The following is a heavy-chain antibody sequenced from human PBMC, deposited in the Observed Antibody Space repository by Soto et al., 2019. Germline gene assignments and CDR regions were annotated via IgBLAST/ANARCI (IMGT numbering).Heavy chain of an antibody. J-gene: IGHJ6*02. D-gene: IGHD6-13*01. Sequence: AASVKVSCNASGGTFSSYAISWVRQAPGQGLEWMGGIIPIFGTANYAQKFQGRVTITADESTSTAYMELSSLRSEDTAVYYCARDRRDSSSWYGFYYYGMDVWGQGTTVTVS. CDR3: ARDRRDSSSWYGFYYYGMDV. CDR2: IIPIFGTA. V-gene: IGHV1-69*13. CDR1: GGTFSSYA.